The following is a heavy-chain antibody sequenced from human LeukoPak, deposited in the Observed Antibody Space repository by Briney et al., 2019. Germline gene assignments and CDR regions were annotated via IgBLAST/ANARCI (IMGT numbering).Heavy chain of an antibody. Sequence: SETLSLTCTVSGGSISSSSYYWGWIRQPPGKGLEWIGSIYYSGSTYYNPSLKSRVTISVDTSKNQFSLKLSSVTAADTAVYYCARFKGTPVAPAASYNWFDPWGQGTLVTVSS. J-gene: IGHJ5*02. CDR3: ARFKGTPVAPAASYNWFDP. D-gene: IGHD2-2*01. V-gene: IGHV4-39*01. CDR1: GGSISSSSYY. CDR2: IYYSGST.